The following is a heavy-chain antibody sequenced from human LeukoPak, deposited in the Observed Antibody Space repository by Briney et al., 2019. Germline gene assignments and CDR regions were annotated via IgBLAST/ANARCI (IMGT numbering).Heavy chain of an antibody. CDR3: ARAIVGASGDAFDI. Sequence: ASVKVSCKASGYTFTGYYMHWVRQAPGQGLEWMGWINPNSGGTNYAQKFQGWVTMTRDTSISTAYMELSRLRSDDTAVYYCARAIVGASGDAFDIWGQGTMVTVSS. CDR2: INPNSGGT. J-gene: IGHJ3*02. V-gene: IGHV1-2*04. CDR1: GYTFTGYY. D-gene: IGHD1-26*01.